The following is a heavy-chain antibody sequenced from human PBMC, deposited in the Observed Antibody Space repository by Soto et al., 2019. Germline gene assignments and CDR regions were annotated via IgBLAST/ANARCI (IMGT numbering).Heavy chain of an antibody. V-gene: IGHV1-2*04. CDR1: GYTFTGYY. J-gene: IGHJ4*02. CDR2: INPNSGGT. Sequence: ASVKVSCKASGYTFTGYYMHWVRQAPGQGLEWMGWINPNSGGTNYAQKFQGWVTITRDTSISTMYMELSRLRSDDTAVYYCGSEIPSHWFDYWGQGTLVTVSS. D-gene: IGHD1-1*01. CDR3: GSEIPSHWFDY.